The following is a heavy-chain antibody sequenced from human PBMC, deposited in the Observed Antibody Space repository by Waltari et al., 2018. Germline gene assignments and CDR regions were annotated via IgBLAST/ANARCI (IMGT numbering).Heavy chain of an antibody. CDR2: ISSSSSYI. CDR1: GFTFSSYS. CDR3: ARDLGSSWDFDY. D-gene: IGHD6-13*01. Sequence: EVQLVESGGGLVKPGGSLRLSCAASGFTFSSYSMNWVRQAPGKGLEWVASISSSSSYIYYADSVKGLFTISRDNAKNSLYLQMNSLRAEDTAVYYCARDLGSSWDFDYWGQGTLVTVSS. J-gene: IGHJ4*02. V-gene: IGHV3-21*01.